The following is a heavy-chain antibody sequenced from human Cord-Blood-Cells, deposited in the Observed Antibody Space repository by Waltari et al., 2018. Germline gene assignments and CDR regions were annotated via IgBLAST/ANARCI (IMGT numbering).Heavy chain of an antibody. CDR2: ISWNSSSI. CDR1: GFPFHDYA. Sequence: EVQLVESGGGLVQPGRSLRLYCADSGFPFHDYATHWVRHAAGKGLEWVSGISWNSSSICYADSVKGRFTISRDNAKNSLYLQMNSLRAEDMALYYCAKSDGRSIAARPVAFDIWGQGTMVTVSS. V-gene: IGHV3-9*03. J-gene: IGHJ3*02. CDR3: AKSDGRSIAARPVAFDI. D-gene: IGHD6-6*01.